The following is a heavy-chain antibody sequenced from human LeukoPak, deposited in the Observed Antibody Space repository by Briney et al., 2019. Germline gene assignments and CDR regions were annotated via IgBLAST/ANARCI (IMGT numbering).Heavy chain of an antibody. J-gene: IGHJ5*02. D-gene: IGHD5-12*01. CDR1: GYTFTSYY. Sequence: ASVKVSCKVSGYTFTSYYMHWVRQAPGQGLEWMGIINPSGGSTSYAQKFQGRVTMTRDMSTSTVYMELSSLRSEDTAVYYCARGGGRYSGYDHNWFDPWGQGTLVTVSS. CDR3: ARGGGRYSGYDHNWFDP. CDR2: INPSGGST. V-gene: IGHV1-46*01.